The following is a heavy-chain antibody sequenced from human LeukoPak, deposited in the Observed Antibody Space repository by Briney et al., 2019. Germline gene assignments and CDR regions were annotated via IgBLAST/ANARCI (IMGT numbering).Heavy chain of an antibody. CDR3: AKDQAYYDSSGYLES. D-gene: IGHD3-22*01. CDR2: ISVSAGST. Sequence: PGGSLTLTCATSGFTISSYAMSWARQPPPKGMELDSAISVSAGSTNPAASVRGRFTISRDNSKNTLYMQMNSLRCEDTAVYYCAKDQAYYDSSGYLESWGQGTLVTVSS. V-gene: IGHV3-23*01. J-gene: IGHJ4*02. CDR1: GFTISSYA.